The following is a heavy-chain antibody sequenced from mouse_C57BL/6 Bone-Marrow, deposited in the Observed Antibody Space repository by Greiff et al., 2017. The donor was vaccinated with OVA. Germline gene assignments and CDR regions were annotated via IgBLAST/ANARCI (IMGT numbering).Heavy chain of an antibody. V-gene: IGHV1-81*01. D-gene: IGHD2-1*01. J-gene: IGHJ2*01. Sequence: VKLQESGAELARPGASVKLSCEASGYTFTSYGISWVKQRTGQGLEWIGEIYPRSGNTYYNEKFKGKATLTADKSSSTAYMELRSLTSEDSAVYFCAFYYGNSFDYWGQGTTLTVSS. CDR2: IYPRSGNT. CDR3: AFYYGNSFDY. CDR1: GYTFTSYG.